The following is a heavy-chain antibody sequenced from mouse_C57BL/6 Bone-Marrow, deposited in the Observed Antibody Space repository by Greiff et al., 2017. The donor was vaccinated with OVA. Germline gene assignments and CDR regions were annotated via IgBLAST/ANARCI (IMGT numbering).Heavy chain of an antibody. CDR1: GYTFTDYN. CDR2: INPNNGGT. CDR3: ARWGITTVRYYAMDY. V-gene: IGHV1-18*01. J-gene: IGHJ4*01. D-gene: IGHD1-1*01. Sequence: DVKLQESGPELVKPGASVKIPCKASGYTFTDYNMDWVKQSHGKSLEWIGDINPNNGGTIYNQKFKGKATLTVDKSSSTAYMELRSLTSEDTAVYYCARWGITTVRYYAMDYWGQGTSVTVSS.